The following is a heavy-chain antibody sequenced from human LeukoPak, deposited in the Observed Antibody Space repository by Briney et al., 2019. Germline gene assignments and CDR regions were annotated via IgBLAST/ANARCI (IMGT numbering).Heavy chain of an antibody. CDR1: GGSFSGYY. CDR3: AAGRRATTNNYYYYGMDV. D-gene: IGHD1-26*01. Sequence: PSETLSLTCAVYGGSFSGYYWSWIRQPPGKGLEWIGEINHSGSTNYNPSLKSRVTISVDTSKNQFSLKLSSVTAADTAVYYCAAGRRATTNNYYYYGMDVWGKGTTVTVSS. CDR2: INHSGST. J-gene: IGHJ6*04. V-gene: IGHV4-34*01.